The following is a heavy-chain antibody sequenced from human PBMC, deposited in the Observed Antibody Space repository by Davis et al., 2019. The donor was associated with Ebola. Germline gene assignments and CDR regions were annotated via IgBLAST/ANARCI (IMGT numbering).Heavy chain of an antibody. V-gene: IGHV4-34*01. CDR2: INHSGST. CDR3: ARDPLLRFLEWLLPPDYGMDV. D-gene: IGHD3-3*01. J-gene: IGHJ6*02. CDR1: GGSISRSY. Sequence: SETLSLTCTVSGGSISRSYRSWIRQPPGKGLEWTREINHSGSTHYNPSLKSRVTISVDTSKNQFSLKLSSVTAADTAVYYCARDPLLRFLEWLLPPDYGMDVWGQGTTVTVSS.